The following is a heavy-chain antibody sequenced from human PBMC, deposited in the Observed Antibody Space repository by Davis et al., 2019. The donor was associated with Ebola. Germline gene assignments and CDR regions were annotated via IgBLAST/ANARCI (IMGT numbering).Heavy chain of an antibody. CDR1: GFTFSSYA. CDR3: ATGRGKIVVVVAARDY. Sequence: GGSLRLSCAASGFTFSSYAMHWVRQAPGKGLEWVAVISYDGSNKYYADSVKGRFTISRDNSKNTQYLQMNSLRAEDTAVYYCATGRGKIVVVVAARDYWGQGTLVTVSS. D-gene: IGHD2-15*01. CDR2: ISYDGSNK. V-gene: IGHV3-30-3*01. J-gene: IGHJ4*02.